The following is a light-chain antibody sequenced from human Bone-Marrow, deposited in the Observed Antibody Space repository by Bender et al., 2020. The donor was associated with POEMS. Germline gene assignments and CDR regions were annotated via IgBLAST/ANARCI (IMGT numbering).Light chain of an antibody. J-gene: IGLJ1*01. CDR1: SSDAG. Sequence: QSALTQPRSVSGSPGQSVTISCTGASSDAGVSWYQLHPGKAPKFMIYDVTNRPSGISNRFSASKSGNTASLTISGLQAEDEADYYCISYTTSRTYVFGTGTKVTVL. V-gene: IGLV2-14*01. CDR3: ISYTTSRTYV. CDR2: DVT.